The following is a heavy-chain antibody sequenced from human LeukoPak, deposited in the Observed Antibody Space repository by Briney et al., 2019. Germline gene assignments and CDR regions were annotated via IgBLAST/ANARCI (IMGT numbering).Heavy chain of an antibody. Sequence: ASVKVSCKASGYTFTGYYMNRVRQAPGQGLEWMGWINPNSGGTNYAQKFQGRVTMTRDTSISTAYMELSRLRSDDTAVYYCARIQKDPQFILLWFGEQDHYYFDYWGQGTLVTVSS. D-gene: IGHD3-10*01. V-gene: IGHV1-2*02. CDR2: INPNSGGT. J-gene: IGHJ4*02. CDR1: GYTFTGYY. CDR3: ARIQKDPQFILLWFGEQDHYYFDY.